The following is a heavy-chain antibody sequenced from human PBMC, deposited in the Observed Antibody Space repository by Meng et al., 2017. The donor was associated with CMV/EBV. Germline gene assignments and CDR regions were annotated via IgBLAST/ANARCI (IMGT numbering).Heavy chain of an antibody. CDR1: CGSLSSGDFY. V-gene: IGHV4-30-4*08. J-gene: IGHJ5*02. CDR3: ARGVVTMIVVYDP. Sequence: QATPEASGPGHVKPPQPLSLPFPVSCGSLSSGDFYWSWIRSPPGDGLECIGSIYYSGSTYYNPSLKSRVTISVDTSKNQFSLKLSSVTASDTAVYYCARGVVTMIVVYDPWGQGTLVTVSS. D-gene: IGHD3-22*01. CDR2: IYYSGST.